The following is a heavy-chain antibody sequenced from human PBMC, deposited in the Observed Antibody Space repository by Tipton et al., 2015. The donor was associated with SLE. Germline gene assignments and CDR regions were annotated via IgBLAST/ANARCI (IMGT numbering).Heavy chain of an antibody. J-gene: IGHJ4*02. V-gene: IGHV1-18*01. CDR2: ISAYNGNT. Sequence: QSGAEVKKPGASVKVSCKASAYTFTSYGISWVRQAPGQGLGWMGWISAYNGNTNYSQKLQGRVTMTTDTSTSTAYMELRSLRSEDTAVKYCARAGRAYNWNYEADSWGQGTLVIVSS. CDR1: AYTFTSYG. D-gene: IGHD1-7*01. CDR3: ARAGRAYNWNYEADS.